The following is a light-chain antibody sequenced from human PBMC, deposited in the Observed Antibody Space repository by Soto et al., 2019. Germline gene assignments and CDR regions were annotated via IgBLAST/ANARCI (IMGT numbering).Light chain of an antibody. Sequence: EIVLIQSPATLSLSPGERATLSCRASQSVGSYLAWYQHKPGQAPRLLLSDASNRATGIPARFSGSGSEADFTLTISSLEPEDSAVYYCQQRSNWPSLTFGGGPRWIS. V-gene: IGKV3-11*01. CDR2: DAS. CDR1: QSVGSY. CDR3: QQRSNWPSLT. J-gene: IGKJ4*01.